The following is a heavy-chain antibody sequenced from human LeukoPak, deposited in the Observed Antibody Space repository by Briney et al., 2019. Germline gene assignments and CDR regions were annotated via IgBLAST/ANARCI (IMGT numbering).Heavy chain of an antibody. Sequence: PSETLSLTCAVYGGSFSGYYWSWIRQPPGKGLEWIGEINHSGSTNYNPSLKSRVTISVDTSKNQFSLKLSSVTAADTAVYYCARHMDWSNWYFDLWGRGTLVTVSS. J-gene: IGHJ2*01. V-gene: IGHV4-34*01. CDR2: INHSGST. D-gene: IGHD2-2*03. CDR3: ARHMDWSNWYFDL. CDR1: GGSFSGYY.